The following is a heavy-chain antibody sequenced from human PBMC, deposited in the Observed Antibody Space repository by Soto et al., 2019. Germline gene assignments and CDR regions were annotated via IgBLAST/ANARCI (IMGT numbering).Heavy chain of an antibody. CDR1: DGSSSSSSYY. J-gene: IGHJ6*02. CDR3: ARLGGYCTNTSCYGYHGMDV. Sequence: TSVTLSVTCRVGDGSSSSSSYYWGWIRQPPGKGLEWIGTFYYSGSTYYNPSLESRVTISVDTSKNQFSLKVSSVTAADTAVYYCARLGGYCTNTSCYGYHGMDVRAQGTTVTVSS. D-gene: IGHD2-2*01. CDR2: FYYSGST. V-gene: IGHV4-39*01.